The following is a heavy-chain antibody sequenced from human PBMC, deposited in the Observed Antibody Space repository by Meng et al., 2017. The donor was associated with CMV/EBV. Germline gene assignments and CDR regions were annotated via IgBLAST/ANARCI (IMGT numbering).Heavy chain of an antibody. V-gene: IGHV5-51*01. CDR3: ATAPIEMATNGGFFDY. CDR2: IYPGDSDT. Sequence: GESLKISCKGSGYSFTSYWIGWVRQMPGKGLEWMGIIYPGDSDTRYSPSFQGQVTISADKSISTAYLQWNSLKASDTAMYYCATAPIEMATNGGFFDYWGQGTLVTVSS. CDR1: GYSFTSYW. D-gene: IGHD5-24*01. J-gene: IGHJ4*02.